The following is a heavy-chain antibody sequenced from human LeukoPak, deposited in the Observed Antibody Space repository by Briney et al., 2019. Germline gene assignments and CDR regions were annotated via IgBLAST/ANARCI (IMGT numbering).Heavy chain of an antibody. D-gene: IGHD6-13*01. V-gene: IGHV4-39*01. CDR1: GGSISSSSYY. Sequence: RPSETLSLTCTVSGGSISSSSYYWGWIRQPPGKGLEWIGSIYYSGSTYYNPSLKSRVTISVDASKNQFSLQLNSVTPEDTAVYYCARWGEGGAAAGFDYWGQGTLVTVSS. CDR3: ARWGEGGAAAGFDY. CDR2: IYYSGST. J-gene: IGHJ4*02.